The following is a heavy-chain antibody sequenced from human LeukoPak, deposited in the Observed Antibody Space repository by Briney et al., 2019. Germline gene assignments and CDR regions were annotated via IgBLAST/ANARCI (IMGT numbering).Heavy chain of an antibody. CDR3: AKTSLSDASGHYYYMDV. CDR2: ISSNGEST. D-gene: IGHD3-3*01. CDR1: GFSFDEYA. V-gene: IGHV3-9*01. Sequence: GGSLRLSCKASGFSFDEYAMQWVRQVPGKGLQWVSGISSNGESTGYADSVKGRFTISRDNSQNTVSLQVNNLRIEDTALYYCAKTSLSDASGHYYYMDVWGKGTTVTVSS. J-gene: IGHJ6*03.